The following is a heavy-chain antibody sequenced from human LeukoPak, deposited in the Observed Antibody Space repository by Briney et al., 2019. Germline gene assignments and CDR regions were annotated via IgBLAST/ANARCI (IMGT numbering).Heavy chain of an antibody. V-gene: IGHV3-21*04. CDR3: AKASEKASWSAFDI. D-gene: IGHD3-3*01. Sequence: GGSLRLSCAASGFTFSSYSMNWVRQAPGKGLEWVSSISSSSSYIYYADSVKGRFTISRDNAKNSLYLQMNSLRAEDTAVYYCAKASEKASWSAFDIWGQGTMVTVSS. CDR2: ISSSSSYI. CDR1: GFTFSSYS. J-gene: IGHJ3*02.